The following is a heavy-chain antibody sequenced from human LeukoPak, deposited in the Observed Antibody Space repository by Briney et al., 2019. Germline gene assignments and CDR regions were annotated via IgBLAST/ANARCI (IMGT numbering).Heavy chain of an antibody. D-gene: IGHD3-10*01. Sequence: SETLSLTCTVSGGSISSYYWSWIQQPPGKGLEWIGYIYYSGSTNYNPFLKSRVTISVDTSKNQFSLKLSSVTAADTAVYYCARLYGSGTYWTNSYYYYGMDVWGQGTTVTVSS. CDR2: IYYSGST. CDR3: ARLYGSGTYWTNSYYYYGMDV. V-gene: IGHV4-59*01. CDR1: GGSISSYY. J-gene: IGHJ6*02.